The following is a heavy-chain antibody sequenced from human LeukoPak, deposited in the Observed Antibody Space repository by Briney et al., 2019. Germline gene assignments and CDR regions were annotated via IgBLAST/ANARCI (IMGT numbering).Heavy chain of an antibody. Sequence: SETLSLTCSVSGGPFSSSYWNWIRQTPGKGLEWIGYIFYSGSTNYIPSLKSRVTISIHTSKNQFSLKLSSVTAADTGVYYCARGLEELDIWGQGTMVTVSS. CDR3: ARGLEELDI. CDR2: IFYSGST. CDR1: GGPFSSSY. J-gene: IGHJ3*02. V-gene: IGHV4-59*01.